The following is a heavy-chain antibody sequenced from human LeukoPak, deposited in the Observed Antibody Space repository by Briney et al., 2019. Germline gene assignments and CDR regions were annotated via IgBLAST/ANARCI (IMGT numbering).Heavy chain of an antibody. Sequence: GESLKISCKGSGYSFTSYWIGWVRQMPGKGLEWMGIIYPGDSDTRYSPSFQGQVTISADKSIGTAYLQWSSLKASDTAMYYCAVYDILTGYSGENDAFDIWGQGTMVTVSS. J-gene: IGHJ3*02. D-gene: IGHD3-9*01. CDR1: GYSFTSYW. CDR2: IYPGDSDT. V-gene: IGHV5-51*01. CDR3: AVYDILTGYSGENDAFDI.